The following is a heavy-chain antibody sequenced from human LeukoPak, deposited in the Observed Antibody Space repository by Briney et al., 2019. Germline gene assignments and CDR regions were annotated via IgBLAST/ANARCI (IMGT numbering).Heavy chain of an antibody. J-gene: IGHJ6*03. CDR2: INHSGST. V-gene: IGHV4-34*01. Sequence: TSETLSLTCAVYGGSFSGYYWSWIRQPPGKGLEWIGEINHSGSTNYNPSLKSRVTISVDTSKNQFSLKLSSVTAADTAVYYCARGKGRSGYERYYYYYMDVWGKGTTVTVSS. D-gene: IGHD5-12*01. CDR3: ARGKGRSGYERYYYYYMDV. CDR1: GGSFSGYY.